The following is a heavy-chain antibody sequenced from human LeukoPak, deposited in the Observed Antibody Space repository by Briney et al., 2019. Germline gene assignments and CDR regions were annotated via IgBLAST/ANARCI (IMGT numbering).Heavy chain of an antibody. V-gene: IGHV3-30-3*01. CDR1: GFTFSSYA. CDR2: ISYDGSNK. J-gene: IGHJ5*02. Sequence: GGSLRLSCAASGFTFSSYAMHWVRQAPGKGLEWVAVISYDGSNKYYADSVKGRFTISRDNSKNTLYLQMNSLRAEDTAVYYCARDQYCSSTSCYGNNCFDPWGQGTLVTVSS. CDR3: ARDQYCSSTSCYGNNCFDP. D-gene: IGHD2-2*01.